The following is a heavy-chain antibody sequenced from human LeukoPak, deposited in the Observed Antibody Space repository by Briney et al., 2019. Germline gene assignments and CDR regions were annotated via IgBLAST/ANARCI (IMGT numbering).Heavy chain of an antibody. J-gene: IGHJ6*03. Sequence: ASVKVSCKASGGTFSSYTISWVRQAPGQGLEWMGRIIPILGIANYAQKFQGRVTVTADKSTSTAYMELSSLRSEDTAVYYCARGPIVVVPAAPDYYYMDVWGKGTTVTVSS. V-gene: IGHV1-69*02. D-gene: IGHD2-2*01. CDR1: GGTFSSYT. CDR3: ARGPIVVVPAAPDYYYMDV. CDR2: IIPILGIA.